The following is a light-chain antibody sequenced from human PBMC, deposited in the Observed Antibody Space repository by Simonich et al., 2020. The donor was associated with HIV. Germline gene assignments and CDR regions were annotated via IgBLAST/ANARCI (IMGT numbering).Light chain of an antibody. CDR1: RSDVGGYNY. Sequence: QSALTQPASVSGSPGQSITISCTGTRSDVGGYNYVSWYQQHPGKAPKLMIYDVRNRRDGVSNRFSGSKSGNTASLTISGLQVEDEGDYYCTSYTSISPCVFGTGTKVTVL. CDR2: DVR. J-gene: IGLJ1*01. CDR3: TSYTSISPCV. V-gene: IGLV2-14*03.